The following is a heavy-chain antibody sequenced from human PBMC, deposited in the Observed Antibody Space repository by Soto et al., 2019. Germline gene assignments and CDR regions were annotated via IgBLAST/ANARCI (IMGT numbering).Heavy chain of an antibody. V-gene: IGHV3-23*01. CDR1: GFTFSSYA. CDR3: AKDPGANYYDSRAPYFDY. Sequence: PGGSLRLSCAASGFTFSSYAMSWVRQAPGKGLEWVSAISGSGGSTYYADSVKGRFTISRDNSKNTLYLQMNSLRAEDTAVYYCAKDPGANYYDSRAPYFDYWGQGTLVTVSS. J-gene: IGHJ4*02. D-gene: IGHD3-22*01. CDR2: ISGSGGST.